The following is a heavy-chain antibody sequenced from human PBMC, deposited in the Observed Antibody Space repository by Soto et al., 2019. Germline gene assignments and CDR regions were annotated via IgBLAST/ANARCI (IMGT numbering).Heavy chain of an antibody. D-gene: IGHD6-13*01. CDR1: GDSMTRSVW. CDR2: VFHTGNT. Sequence: QVQMQESGPGLVKPSGTLSLTCAVSGDSMTRSVWWTCVRQPPGKGLEWIGEVFHTGNTNYNPSLKIRVTMSVDKPTNEFSLKVTSVTAADTAIYYCASIAWVRFDYWCQGALVSVSS. CDR3: ASIAWVRFDY. V-gene: IGHV4-4*02. J-gene: IGHJ4*02.